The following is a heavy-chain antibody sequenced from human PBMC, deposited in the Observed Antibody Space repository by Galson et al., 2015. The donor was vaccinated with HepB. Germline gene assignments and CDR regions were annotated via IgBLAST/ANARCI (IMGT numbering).Heavy chain of an antibody. CDR2: ISGSGGST. V-gene: IGHV3-23*01. CDR3: AKDFEFRTYYYDSSGPKYGMDV. D-gene: IGHD3-22*01. J-gene: IGHJ6*02. CDR1: GFTFSSDA. Sequence: SLRLSCAASGFTFSSDAMSWVRQAPGKGLEWVSGISGSGGSTYYADSVKGRFTISRDNSKNTLYLQMNSLRAEDTAVYYCAKDFEFRTYYYDSSGPKYGMDVWGQGTTVTVSS.